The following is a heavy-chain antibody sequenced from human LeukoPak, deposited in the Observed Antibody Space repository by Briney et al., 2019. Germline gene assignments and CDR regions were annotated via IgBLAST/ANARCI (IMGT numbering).Heavy chain of an antibody. Sequence: SETLSLTCSVSGDSIRSHYWSWVRQPPGKGLEWIGYVSYNSVATNYNPSLKSRVTISVDTSKNQFSLKLSSVTAADTAVYYCAREQLYFDYWGQGTLVTVSS. D-gene: IGHD6-19*01. V-gene: IGHV4-59*11. CDR2: VSYNSVAT. J-gene: IGHJ4*02. CDR1: GDSIRSHY. CDR3: AREQLYFDY.